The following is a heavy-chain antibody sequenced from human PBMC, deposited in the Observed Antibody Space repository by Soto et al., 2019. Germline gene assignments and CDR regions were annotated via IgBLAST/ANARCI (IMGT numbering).Heavy chain of an antibody. D-gene: IGHD3-22*01. CDR3: AGHYDSSGYLSLLFDY. CDR2: IYYSGST. Sequence: SETLSLTCTVSDGSISSCGYYWSWIRQHPGKGLEWIGYIYYSGSTYYNPSLKSRVTISVDTSKNQFSLKLSSVTAADTAVYYCAGHYDSSGYLSLLFDYWGKGTLVTVSP. J-gene: IGHJ4*02. CDR1: DGSISSCGYY. V-gene: IGHV4-31*03.